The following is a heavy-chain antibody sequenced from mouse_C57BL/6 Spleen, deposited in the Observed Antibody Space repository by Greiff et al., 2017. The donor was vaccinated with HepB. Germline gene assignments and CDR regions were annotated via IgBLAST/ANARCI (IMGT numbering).Heavy chain of an antibody. CDR1: GFTFSDYY. CDR3: ARDRAQATGDYYAMDY. J-gene: IGHJ4*01. V-gene: IGHV5-16*01. Sequence: EVQVVESEGGLVQPGSSMKLSCTASGFTFSDYYMAWVRQVPEKGLEWVANINYDGSSTYYLDSLKSRFIISRDNAKNILYLQMSSLKSEDTATYYCARDRAQATGDYYAMDYWGQGTSVTVSS. CDR2: INYDGSST. D-gene: IGHD3-2*02.